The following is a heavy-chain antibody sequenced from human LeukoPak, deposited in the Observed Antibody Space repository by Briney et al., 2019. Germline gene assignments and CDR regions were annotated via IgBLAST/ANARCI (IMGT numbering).Heavy chain of an antibody. V-gene: IGHV4-59*08. CDR2: IYYSGST. Sequence: SETLSLTCTVSGGSISSYYWSWLRQPPGKGLEWIGYIYYSGSTNYNPSLKSRVTISVDTSKNQFSLKLSSVTAADTAVYYCASTYSGSYSTFDYWGQGTLVTVSS. CDR1: GGSISSYY. J-gene: IGHJ4*02. CDR3: ASTYSGSYSTFDY. D-gene: IGHD1-26*01.